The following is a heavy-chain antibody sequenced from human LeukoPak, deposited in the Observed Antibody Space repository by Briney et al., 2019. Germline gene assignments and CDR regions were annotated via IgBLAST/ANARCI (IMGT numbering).Heavy chain of an antibody. D-gene: IGHD3-10*01. CDR3: ARHSNYYGSGSYFGEYNWFDP. J-gene: IGHJ5*02. Sequence: SETLSLTCTVSGGSISSSSYYWGWIRQPPGKGLEWIGSIYYSGSTYYNPSLKSRVTISVDTSKNQFSVKLSSVTAADTAVYYCARHSNYYGSGSYFGEYNWFDPWGQGTLVTVSS. CDR1: GGSISSSSYY. CDR2: IYYSGST. V-gene: IGHV4-39*01.